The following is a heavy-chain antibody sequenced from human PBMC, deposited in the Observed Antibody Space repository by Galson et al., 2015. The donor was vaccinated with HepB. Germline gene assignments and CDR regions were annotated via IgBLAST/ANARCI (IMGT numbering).Heavy chain of an antibody. D-gene: IGHD1-26*01. V-gene: IGHV3-11*06. CDR3: ARAEVGATYFLH. CDR1: GFNFTEYY. CDR2: INSNSKYR. J-gene: IGHJ1*01. Sequence: SLRLSCAASGFNFTEYYMSWIRQTPGKGLEWVSYINSNSKYRDYADSVRGRFTISRDNAKKSLYLQMSSLRAEDSGIYYCARAEVGATYFLHWGQGTLVTVSS.